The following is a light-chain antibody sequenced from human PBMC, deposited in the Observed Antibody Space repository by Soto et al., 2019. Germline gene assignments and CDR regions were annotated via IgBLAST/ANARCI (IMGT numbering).Light chain of an antibody. CDR1: QSVSSR. Sequence: EIVMTQSPATLSVSPGERVTLSFRASQSVSSRLAWYQQKPGQAPRLLVYGASTRATGIPARFSGSGSGTQFTLTISSLQSEDFAVYYCQQHNNWPLTFGGGTKVDIK. CDR3: QQHNNWPLT. J-gene: IGKJ4*01. V-gene: IGKV3-15*01. CDR2: GAS.